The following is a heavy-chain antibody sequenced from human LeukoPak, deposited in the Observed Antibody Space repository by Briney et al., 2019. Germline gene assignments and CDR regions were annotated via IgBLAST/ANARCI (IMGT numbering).Heavy chain of an antibody. CDR3: ARERGGADSFDY. D-gene: IGHD1-26*01. J-gene: IGHJ4*02. CDR1: GFTFITYN. V-gene: IGHV3-48*01. Sequence: GGSLRLSCAASSGFTFITYNMNWVRQAPGKGLEWLSYISSSSSTIYYADSVKGRFTISRDNAKNLLYLQMNSLRAEDTAVYYCARERGGADSFDYWGQGTLVTVSS. CDR2: ISSSSSTI.